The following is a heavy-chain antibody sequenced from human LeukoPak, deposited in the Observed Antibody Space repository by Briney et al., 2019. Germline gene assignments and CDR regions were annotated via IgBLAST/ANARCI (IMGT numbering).Heavy chain of an antibody. Sequence: GGSLRLSCATSGFTFSDCGFHWVRQAPGTGLEWVAVIWFDGSKRLYADSVKGRFTISRDDFKDTLYLQMNSLRAEDTAVYYCARDVGSFDSGTAHFDYWGQGTLLTVPS. J-gene: IGHJ4*02. CDR1: GFTFSDCG. D-gene: IGHD1-26*01. CDR2: IWFDGSKR. CDR3: ARDVGSFDSGTAHFDY. V-gene: IGHV3-33*01.